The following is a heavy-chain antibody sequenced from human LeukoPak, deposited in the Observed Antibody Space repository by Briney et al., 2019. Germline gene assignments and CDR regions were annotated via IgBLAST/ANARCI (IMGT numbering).Heavy chain of an antibody. CDR1: GFTFTTYG. CDR2: IRYDGSNK. CDR3: ARRLRSIVATMYYFDY. J-gene: IGHJ4*02. Sequence: GGSLRLSCAASGFTFTTYGMHWVRQAPGKGLEWVALIRYDGSNKYYADSVKGRFTISRDNSKNTLYLQMNSLRAEDTAVYYCARRLRSIVATMYYFDYWGQGTLVTVSS. V-gene: IGHV3-30*02. D-gene: IGHD5-12*01.